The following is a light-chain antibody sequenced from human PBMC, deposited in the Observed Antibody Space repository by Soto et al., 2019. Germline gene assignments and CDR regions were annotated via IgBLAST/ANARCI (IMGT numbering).Light chain of an antibody. CDR1: QTISSW. J-gene: IGKJ1*01. CDR2: KAS. V-gene: IGKV1-5*03. CDR3: QHYNSYSEA. Sequence: DIQMTQSPSTLSGSVGDRVTITCRASQTISSWLAWYQQKPGKAPKLLIYKASTLKSRVPSRFSGSGSGTEFTLTINSLQPDDFATYYCQHYNSYSEAFGQGTKVDIK.